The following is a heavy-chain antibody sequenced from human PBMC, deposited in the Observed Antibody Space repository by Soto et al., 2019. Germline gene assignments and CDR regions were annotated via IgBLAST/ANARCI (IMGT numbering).Heavy chain of an antibody. D-gene: IGHD3-10*01. CDR3: ARDVIYGSGTYYVY. V-gene: IGHV3-7*01. J-gene: IGHJ4*02. CDR2: IKQDGSEK. CDR1: GFTFSSYW. Sequence: EVQLVESGGGLVQPGGSLRLSCAASGFTFSSYWMSWVRQAPGKGLEWVANIKQDGSEKYYVDSVKGRFTISRDNAKNSLYLQMNSLRAEDTAVFYCARDVIYGSGTYYVYWGQGTLVTVSS.